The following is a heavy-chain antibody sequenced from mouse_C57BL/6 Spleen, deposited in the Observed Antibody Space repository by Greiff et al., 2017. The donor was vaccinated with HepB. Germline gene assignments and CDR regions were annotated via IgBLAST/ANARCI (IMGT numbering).Heavy chain of an antibody. CDR3: ARQATVVATDYYAMDD. Sequence: QVQLKQSGSELRSPGSSVKLSCKDFDSEVFPIAYMSWVRQKPGHGFEWIGGILPSIGRTIYGEKFEDKATLDADTLSNTAYLELNSLTSEDSAIYYCARQATVVATDYYAMDDWGQGTSVTVSS. D-gene: IGHD1-1*01. J-gene: IGHJ4*01. CDR2: ILPSIGRT. CDR1: DSEVFPIAY. V-gene: IGHV15-2*01.